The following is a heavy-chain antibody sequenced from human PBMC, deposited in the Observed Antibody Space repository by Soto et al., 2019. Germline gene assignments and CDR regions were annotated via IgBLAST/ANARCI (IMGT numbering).Heavy chain of an antibody. CDR3: ERFSSSWNYYYGMDV. V-gene: IGHV3-48*02. D-gene: IGHD6-13*01. J-gene: IGHJ6*02. CDR2: ISSSSSTI. Sequence: EVQLVESGGGLVQPGGSLRLSCAASGFTFSSYSMNWVRQAPGKGLEWVSYISSSSSTIYYADSVKGRFTISRDNAKNSLYLQMNSLRDEDTAVYYCERFSSSWNYYYGMDVWGQGTTVTVSS. CDR1: GFTFSSYS.